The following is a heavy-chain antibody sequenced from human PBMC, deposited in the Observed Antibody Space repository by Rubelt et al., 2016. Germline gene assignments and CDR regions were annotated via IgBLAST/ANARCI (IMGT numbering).Heavy chain of an antibody. CDR1: GFTFSTYG. J-gene: IGHJ4*02. CDR3: ARGGYSRFDY. CDR2: IWYDGGDP. Sequence: QLQLVESGGGVVQPGGSLRLSCAASGFTFSTYGMHWVRQAPGKGLEWVAVIWYDGGDPYSADSLKGRFTISRDNSKNTLFLQMNSLRVEDTAMYYCARGGYSRFDYWGQGTLVTVSS. V-gene: IGHV3-33*01. D-gene: IGHD6-13*01.